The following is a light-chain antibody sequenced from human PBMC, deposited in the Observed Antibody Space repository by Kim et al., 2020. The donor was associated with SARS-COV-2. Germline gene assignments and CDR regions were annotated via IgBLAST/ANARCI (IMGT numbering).Light chain of an antibody. CDR2: GAS. Sequence: EIVMTQSPAALSVSPGERVTLSCRASQSISNKLAWYQQKPGQAPRLLIYGASTRATGIPARFSGSGSGTEFTLDISSLQSEDFAVYYCQHYYNWPPVTFGGGTKVDIK. CDR3: QHYYNWPPVT. CDR1: QSISNK. J-gene: IGKJ4*01. V-gene: IGKV3-15*01.